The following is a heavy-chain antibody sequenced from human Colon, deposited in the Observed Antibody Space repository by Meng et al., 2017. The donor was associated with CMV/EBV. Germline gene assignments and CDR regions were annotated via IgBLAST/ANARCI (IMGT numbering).Heavy chain of an antibody. V-gene: IGHV3-53*01. Sequence: EVQLVESGGGLFQPGGSRSLSCAGSGFSVSDQYMNWVRQAPGKGLEWVSVIDDGGSTYYADSVKGRFTISRDNSKNTLDLQMNSLRVEDTAIYYCTRGRGWTAPDWGQGTLVTVSS. J-gene: IGHJ4*02. CDR1: GFSVSDQY. CDR2: IDDGGST. D-gene: IGHD3/OR15-3a*01. CDR3: TRGRGWTAPD.